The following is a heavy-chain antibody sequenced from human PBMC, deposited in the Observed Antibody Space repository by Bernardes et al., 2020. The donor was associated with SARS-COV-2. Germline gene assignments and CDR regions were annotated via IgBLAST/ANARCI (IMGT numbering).Heavy chain of an antibody. CDR2: ISANTGKT. V-gene: IGHV1-18*01. Sequence: ASVKVSCKASGYTFTNYGISWVRQAPGQGLEWLGWISANTGKTEYPQKLQGRVTMATDTSTSTVYMELRSLRSDDTAVYYCARVRLTGTTVPPIGLYGMDVWGQGTTVTVSS. J-gene: IGHJ6*02. D-gene: IGHD1-20*01. CDR1: GYTFTNYG. CDR3: ARVRLTGTTVPPIGLYGMDV.